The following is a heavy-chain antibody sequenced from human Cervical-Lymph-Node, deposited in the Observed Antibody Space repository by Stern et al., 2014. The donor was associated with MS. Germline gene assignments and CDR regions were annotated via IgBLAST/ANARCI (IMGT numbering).Heavy chain of an antibody. V-gene: IGHV3-9*01. J-gene: IGHJ4*02. D-gene: IGHD5-18*01. CDR3: AKDISTCRIQLWTQFDY. CDR1: GFPFDGYA. Sequence: EVQLVESGGGLVQHGRSLSLSCAASGFPFDGYAMHWVRQAPGKGLEWVSGISWNSGSRGYADPLKGRFSISRGNAKNSLYLQMNSLRAEDTALYFCAKDISTCRIQLWTQFDYWGLGTLVTVSS. CDR2: ISWNSGSR.